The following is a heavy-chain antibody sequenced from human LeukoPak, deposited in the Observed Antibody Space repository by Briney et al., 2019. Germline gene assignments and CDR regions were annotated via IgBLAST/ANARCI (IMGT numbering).Heavy chain of an antibody. D-gene: IGHD2-2*01. CDR3: ASGIVVVPAGIGDNWFDP. J-gene: IGHJ5*02. Sequence: SVKVSCKASGGTFSSYAISWVRQAPGQGLEWMGRIIPIFGTANYAQKFQGRVTITTDESTSTAYMELSSLRSEDTAVYYCASGIVVVPAGIGDNWFDPWGQGTLVTVSS. CDR2: IIPIFGTA. V-gene: IGHV1-69*05. CDR1: GGTFSSYA.